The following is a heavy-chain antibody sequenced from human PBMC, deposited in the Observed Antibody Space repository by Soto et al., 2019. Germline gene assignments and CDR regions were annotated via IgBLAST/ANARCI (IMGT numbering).Heavy chain of an antibody. V-gene: IGHV6-1*01. D-gene: IGHD3-9*01. CDR1: GDSVSSNSAA. CDR2: TYYRSKWYN. CDR3: ARQFDWLLGGDYYYYYGMDV. Sequence: TQTLSLTCAISGDSVSSNSAACNWIRQSPSRGLEWLGRTYYRSKWYNDYAVSVKSRITINPDTSKNQFSLQLNSVTPEDTAVYYCARQFDWLLGGDYYYYYGMDVWGQGTTVTVSS. J-gene: IGHJ6*02.